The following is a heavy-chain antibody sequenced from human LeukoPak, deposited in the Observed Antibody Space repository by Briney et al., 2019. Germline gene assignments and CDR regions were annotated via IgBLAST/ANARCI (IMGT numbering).Heavy chain of an antibody. CDR3: ARHICTVGPFDY. V-gene: IGHV4-59*08. Sequence: SETLSLTCTVSGGSISSYYWSWIRQPPGKGLEWIGYIYYSGSTNYNPSLKSRVTISVDTSKNQCSLKLSSVTAADTAVYYCARHICTVGPFDYWGQGTLVTVSS. CDR1: GGSISSYY. D-gene: IGHD4-23*01. CDR2: IYYSGST. J-gene: IGHJ4*02.